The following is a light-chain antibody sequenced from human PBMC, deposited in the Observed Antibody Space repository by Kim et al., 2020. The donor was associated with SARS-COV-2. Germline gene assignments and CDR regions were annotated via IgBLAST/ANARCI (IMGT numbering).Light chain of an antibody. J-gene: IGLJ3*02. CDR3: SSYTSSSTFEV. V-gene: IGLV2-14*04. CDR1: SSDVCGYNY. Sequence: QSITIACTVTSSDVCGYNYVSWYQQHPGKAPKLMIYDVSKRPSGVSNRFSGSKSGNTASLTISGLQAEDEADYYCSSYTSSSTFEVFGGGTQLTVL. CDR2: DVS.